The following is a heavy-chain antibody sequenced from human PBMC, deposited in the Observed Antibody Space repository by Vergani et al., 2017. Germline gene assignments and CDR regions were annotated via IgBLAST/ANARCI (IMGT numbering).Heavy chain of an antibody. J-gene: IGHJ3*02. CDR2: ISSSSKTI. D-gene: IGHD1-14*01. Sequence: EVQLVESGGGLVQPGGSLRLSCAASGFTFSSYSMNWVRQAPGKGLEWVSYISSSSKTIYYADSVKGRFTISRDNAKNSLYLQMNSLRAEDTAVYYCARASGTRYGAFDIWGQGTMVTVSS. CDR1: GFTFSSYS. CDR3: ARASGTRYGAFDI. V-gene: IGHV3-48*04.